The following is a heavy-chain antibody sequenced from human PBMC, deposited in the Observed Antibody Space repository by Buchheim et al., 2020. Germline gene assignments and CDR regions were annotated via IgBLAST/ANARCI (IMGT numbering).Heavy chain of an antibody. CDR1: GGSISSSSYY. V-gene: IGHV4-39*01. J-gene: IGHJ4*02. CDR2: IYYSGSS. Sequence: QLQLQESGPGLVKPSETLSLTCTVSGGSISSSSYYWGWFRQPPGKGLEWIGSIYYSGSSYHNPSLKSRVTVSVDTSKNQFSLKVSSVTAADTAVYYCARHWYYFDYWGQGTL. CDR3: ARHWYYFDY.